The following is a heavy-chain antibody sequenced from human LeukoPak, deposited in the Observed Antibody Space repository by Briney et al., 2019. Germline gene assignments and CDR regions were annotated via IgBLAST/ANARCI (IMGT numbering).Heavy chain of an antibody. CDR2: ISGSSGTI. Sequence: GGSLRLSCAGSGFSFSDYSMNWVRQAPGKGLEWVSYISGSSGTIYYADSVTGRFTISRDDAKNSLYLQMNSLRAEDTALYYCARGQGDFWSGHFYYYYMDVWGKGTTVTVSS. D-gene: IGHD3-3*01. CDR1: GFSFSDYS. CDR3: ARGQGDFWSGHFYYYYMDV. J-gene: IGHJ6*03. V-gene: IGHV3-48*04.